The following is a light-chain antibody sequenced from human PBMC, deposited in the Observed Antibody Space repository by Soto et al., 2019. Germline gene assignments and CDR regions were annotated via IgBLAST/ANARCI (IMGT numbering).Light chain of an antibody. J-gene: IGLJ2*01. CDR1: SSDVGSYNL. V-gene: IGLV2-23*02. CDR2: EVS. CDR3: CSYAGSSTHVV. Sequence: QSALTQPASVSGSPGQSITISCTGTSSDVGSYNLVSWYQRHPGKAPKLMIYEVSKRASGVSNRFSGSKSGNTASLTISGLQSEDEADYCCCSYAGSSTHVVFGGGTKLTVL.